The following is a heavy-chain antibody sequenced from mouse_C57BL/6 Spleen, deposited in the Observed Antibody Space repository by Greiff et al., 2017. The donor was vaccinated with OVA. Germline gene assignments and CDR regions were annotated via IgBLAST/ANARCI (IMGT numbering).Heavy chain of an antibody. Sequence: QVQLKESGPGLVQPSQSLSITCTVSGFSLTSYGVHWVRQSPGKGLEWLGVIWRGGGTDYNAAFMSRLSITKDNSKSQVFFKMNSLQADDTAIYYCAKGRDYYGSSYVGFAYWGQGPLVTVSA. V-gene: IGHV2-5*01. J-gene: IGHJ3*01. CDR3: AKGRDYYGSSYVGFAY. D-gene: IGHD1-1*01. CDR1: GFSLTSYG. CDR2: IWRGGGT.